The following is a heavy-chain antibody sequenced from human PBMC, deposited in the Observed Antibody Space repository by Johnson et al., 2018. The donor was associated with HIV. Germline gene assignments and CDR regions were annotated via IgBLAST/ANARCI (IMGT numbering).Heavy chain of an antibody. CDR3: TTYATMITMYVEIKGGAFDI. Sequence: MQLVESGGGLVQPGRSLRLSCTASGFTFGNYAMSWVRQAPGKGLEWVSFIRSKAYGGTTEYAASVKGRFTISRDDSKRIAYLQMNSLKTEDTAVYYCTTYATMITMYVEIKGGAFDIWGQGTMVTVSS. D-gene: IGHD3-16*01. CDR1: GFTFGNYA. V-gene: IGHV3-49*04. J-gene: IGHJ3*02. CDR2: IRSKAYGGTT.